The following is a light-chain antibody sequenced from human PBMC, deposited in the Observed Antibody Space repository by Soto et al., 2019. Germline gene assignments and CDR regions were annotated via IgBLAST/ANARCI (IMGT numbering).Light chain of an antibody. V-gene: IGLV2-14*03. CDR1: SSDVGGYNY. CDR3: SSYTTSNSRQIV. J-gene: IGLJ1*01. Sequence: QSVLTQPASVSGSPGQSITISCTGTSSDVGGYNYVSWYQQHPGKAPKFMIYDVSNRPSGVSNRFSGSKSGNTASLTLSGLQAEDEADYYYSSYTTSNSRQIVFGTGTKVTVL. CDR2: DVS.